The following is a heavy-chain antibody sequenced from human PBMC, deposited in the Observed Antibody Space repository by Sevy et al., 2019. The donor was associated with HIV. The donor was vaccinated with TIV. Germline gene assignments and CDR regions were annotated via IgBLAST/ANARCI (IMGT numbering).Heavy chain of an antibody. V-gene: IGHV3-30*18. D-gene: IGHD3-9*01. J-gene: IGHJ6*02. CDR2: ISYDGINK. CDR3: AKDFTGFYVMDV. CDR1: GLSVTNNG. Sequence: GGSLRLSCEVSGLSVTNNGMHWVRQAPGKGLEWVAVISYDGINKYYGDSVKGRFIISRDRSKNTLYLQMNILRIEDTAVYYCAKDFTGFYVMDVWGQGTTVTVSS.